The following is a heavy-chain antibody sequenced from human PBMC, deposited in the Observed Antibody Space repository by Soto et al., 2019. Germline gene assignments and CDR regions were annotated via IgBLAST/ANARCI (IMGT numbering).Heavy chain of an antibody. CDR2: IYYSGST. V-gene: IGHV4-59*01. CDR1: GGSISIYY. CDR3: ARAVLPATAPFDY. Sequence: PSETMCLTCIVSGGSISIYYWSWIRQPTGKGLEWIGYIYYSGSTNYNPSLQSRVTISVDTSKNQFSLKLSSVTAADTAVYYCARAVLPATAPFDYWGQGTLVTVSS. J-gene: IGHJ4*02. D-gene: IGHD2-2*01.